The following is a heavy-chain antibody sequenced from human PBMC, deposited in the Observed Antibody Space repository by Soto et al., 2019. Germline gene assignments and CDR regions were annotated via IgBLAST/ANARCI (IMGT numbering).Heavy chain of an antibody. D-gene: IGHD2-2*01. J-gene: IGHJ4*02. V-gene: IGHV1-2*04. CDR2: INPNSGGT. CDR1: GYTFTGYY. CDR3: ARGYCSSTSCYGLDY. Sequence: GASVKVSCTASGYTFTGYYMHWVRQAPGQGLEWMGWINPNSGGTNYAQKFQGWVTMTRDTSISTAYMELSRLRSDDTAVYYCARGYCSSTSCYGLDYWGQGTLVTVSS.